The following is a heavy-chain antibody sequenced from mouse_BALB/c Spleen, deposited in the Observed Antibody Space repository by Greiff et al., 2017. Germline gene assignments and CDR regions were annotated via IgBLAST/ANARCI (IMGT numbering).Heavy chain of an antibody. D-gene: IGHD1-1*01. J-gene: IGHJ4*01. CDR1: GYAFTNYW. CDR2: IYPGSGNT. CDR3: AREGLYYYGSSLPYYYAMDY. Sequence: QVHVKQSGAELVRPGTSVKISCKASGYAFTNYWLGWVKQRPGHGLEWIGDIYPGSGNTYYNEKFKGKATLTADKSSSTAYMQLSSLTSEDSAVYFCAREGLYYYGSSLPYYYAMDYWGQGTSVTVSS. V-gene: IGHV1-63*01.